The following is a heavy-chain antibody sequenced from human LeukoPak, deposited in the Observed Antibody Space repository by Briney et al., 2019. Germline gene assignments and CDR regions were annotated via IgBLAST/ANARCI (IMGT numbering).Heavy chain of an antibody. Sequence: ASVKVSCKASGYTFTSYAMNWVRQAPGQGLEWMGWINTNTGNPTYAQGFTGRFVFSLDTSVSTAYLQISSLKAEDTAVYYCAGHMTTVTTVPPGDAFDIWGQGTMVTVSS. CDR1: GYTFTSYA. D-gene: IGHD4-17*01. CDR3: AGHMTTVTTVPPGDAFDI. V-gene: IGHV7-4-1*02. J-gene: IGHJ3*02. CDR2: INTNTGNP.